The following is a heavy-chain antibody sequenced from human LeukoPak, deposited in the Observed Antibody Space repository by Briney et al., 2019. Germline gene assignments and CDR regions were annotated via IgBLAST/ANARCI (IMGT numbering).Heavy chain of an antibody. V-gene: IGHV3-23*01. CDR3: AKGALTYYYDSSAGSWAFDI. J-gene: IGHJ3*02. Sequence: PRGSLRLSCAASGFTFSSYAMSWVRQAPGKGLEWVSAISGSGGSTYYADSVKGRFTISRDNSKNTLYLQMNSLRAEDTAVYYCAKGALTYYYDSSAGSWAFDIWGQGTMVTVSS. CDR1: GFTFSSYA. D-gene: IGHD3-22*01. CDR2: ISGSGGST.